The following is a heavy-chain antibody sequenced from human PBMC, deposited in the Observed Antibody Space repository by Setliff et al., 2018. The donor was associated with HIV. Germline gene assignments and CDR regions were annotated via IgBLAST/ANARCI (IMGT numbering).Heavy chain of an antibody. CDR1: GGTFGNNA. CDR2: IVPILNIA. J-gene: IGHJ1*01. V-gene: IGHV1-69*10. CDR3: ARGWSEGAHMVQAEYFQD. D-gene: IGHD3-10*01. Sequence: ASVMVSCKASGGTFGNNAVGWVRQAPGQGLEWVGGIVPILNIASYAQDFQARATITADKSTNTVYMELRNLKSDDTAVYYCARGWSEGAHMVQAEYFQDWGQGTLVTVSS.